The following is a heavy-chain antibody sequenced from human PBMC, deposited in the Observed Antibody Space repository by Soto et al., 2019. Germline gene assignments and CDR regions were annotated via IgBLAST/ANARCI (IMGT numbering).Heavy chain of an antibody. D-gene: IGHD3-9*01. CDR1: GFPFSSYW. J-gene: IGHJ4*02. CDR2: ISGDGVTT. Sequence: EVQLVESGGDLVQRGGSLRLSCAASGFPFSSYWMHWVRHTPGKGLDWVARISGDGVTTYYAASVTGRFTVSRDNAKNTLSLQISGLRAEDTAVYYCAREYYGLLTGYYTDYCGQGTLVSVSS. CDR3: AREYYGLLTGYYTDY. V-gene: IGHV3-74*01.